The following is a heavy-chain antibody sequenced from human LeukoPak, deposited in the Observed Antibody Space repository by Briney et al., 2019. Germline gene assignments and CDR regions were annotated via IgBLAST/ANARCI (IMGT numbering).Heavy chain of an antibody. CDR1: GGSFSGYY. J-gene: IGHJ6*03. CDR3: ARICGKSSTRYYYYYMDV. V-gene: IGHV4-34*01. CDR2: INHSGST. Sequence: PSETLPLTCAVYGGSFSGYYWSWIRQPPGKGLEWIGEINHSGSTNYNPSLKSRVTISVDTSKNQFSLKLSSVTAADTAVYYCARICGKSSTRYYYYYMDVWGKGTTVTVSS. D-gene: IGHD2-2*01.